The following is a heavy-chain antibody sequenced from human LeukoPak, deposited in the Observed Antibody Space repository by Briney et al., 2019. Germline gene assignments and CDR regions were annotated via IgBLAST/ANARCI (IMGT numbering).Heavy chain of an antibody. V-gene: IGHV4-4*07. CDR3: ARGGSGSYSAFDF. CDR1: GDSISTYY. CDR2: ISTSGST. D-gene: IGHD1-26*01. J-gene: IGHJ4*02. Sequence: SETLSLTCTASGDSISTYYWTWIRQPAGKGLEWIGRISTSGSTNYNPSLKSRVTMSVDTSKNQFSLKLSSMTAADTAVYYCARGGSGSYSAFDFWGQGTLVTVSS.